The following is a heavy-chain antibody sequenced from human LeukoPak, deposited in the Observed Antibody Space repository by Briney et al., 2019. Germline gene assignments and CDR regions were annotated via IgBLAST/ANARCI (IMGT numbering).Heavy chain of an antibody. V-gene: IGHV3-30*18. CDR1: GFTFSSYD. J-gene: IGHJ4*02. CDR3: AKGLRGDYSTTEYFFDY. D-gene: IGHD4-17*01. CDR2: IPHDGSNK. Sequence: GGSLRLSCAASGFTFSSYDMHWVRQAPGKGPEWGAVIPHDGSNKYYADSVKGRFTISRDNSKNTLYLQLSSPRAEDTAVYYCAKGLRGDYSTTEYFFDYWGQGALVTVSS.